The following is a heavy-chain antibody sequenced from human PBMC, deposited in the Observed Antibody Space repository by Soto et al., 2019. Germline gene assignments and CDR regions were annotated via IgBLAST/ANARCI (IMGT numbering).Heavy chain of an antibody. CDR3: VHRRDGYNSAFFDY. D-gene: IGHD5-12*01. Sequence: SVKVSCKASGGTFSRYAFSWVRQAPGQGLEWMGGIIRIFHTPTYAQKFQGRVTITADESTSTAYMELISLRSDDTAVYYCVHRRDGYNSAFFDYWGQGTLVT. CDR2: IIRIFHTP. J-gene: IGHJ4*02. CDR1: GGTFSRYA. V-gene: IGHV1-69*13.